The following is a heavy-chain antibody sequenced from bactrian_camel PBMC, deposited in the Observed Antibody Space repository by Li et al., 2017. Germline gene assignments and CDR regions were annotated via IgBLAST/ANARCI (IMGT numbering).Heavy chain of an antibody. Sequence: HVQLVESGGGSVQTGGSLRLSCVVSGYAYSDGYCLGWFRQAPGKEREGVAQMYSGESSTYYADSVKGRFTLSKDSSKNIQYLQMNSLKPEDSGMYYCVARRHGECYFWANNWSRATWYDHWGQGTQVTVS. CDR2: MYSGESST. CDR1: GYAYSDGYC. CDR3: VARRHGECYFWANNWSRATWYDH. V-gene: IGHV3S1*01. J-gene: IGHJ4*01. D-gene: IGHD1*01.